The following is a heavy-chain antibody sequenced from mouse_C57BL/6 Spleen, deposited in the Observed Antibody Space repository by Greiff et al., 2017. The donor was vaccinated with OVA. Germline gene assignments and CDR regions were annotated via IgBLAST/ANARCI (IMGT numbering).Heavy chain of an antibody. D-gene: IGHD1-1*01. CDR1: GFTFSDYG. CDR2: ISSGSSTI. V-gene: IGHV5-17*01. J-gene: IGHJ2*01. Sequence: EVKLQESGGGLVKPGGSLKLSCAASGFTFSDYGMHWVRQAPEKGLEWVAYISSGSSTIYYADTVKGRFTISRDNAKNTLFLQMTSLRSEDTAMYYCARDYGRYFDYWGQGTTFTVSS. CDR3: ARDYGRYFDY.